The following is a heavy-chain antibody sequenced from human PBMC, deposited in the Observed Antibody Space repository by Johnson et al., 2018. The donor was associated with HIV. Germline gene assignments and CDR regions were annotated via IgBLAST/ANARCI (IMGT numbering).Heavy chain of an antibody. D-gene: IGHD6-13*01. J-gene: IGHJ3*02. CDR2: ISYDGSNK. V-gene: IGHV3-30-3*01. CDR3: ARKAAGTMHACDI. CDR1: GFTFSSYA. Sequence: QVQLVESGGGVVQPGRSLRLSCAAYGFTFSSYAMHWVRQAPGKGLEWVAVISYDGSNKYYADSVKGRFTISRDNSKNTLYLQLNSLRAEDTAVYYLARKAAGTMHACDICGQGTMVTVSS.